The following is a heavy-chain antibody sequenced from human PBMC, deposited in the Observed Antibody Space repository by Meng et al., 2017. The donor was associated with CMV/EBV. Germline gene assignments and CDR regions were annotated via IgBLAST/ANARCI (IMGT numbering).Heavy chain of an antibody. D-gene: IGHD5-18*01. CDR2: IYYSGTT. Sequence: PETLSLTCTVPAATISSSRYDWGWIRQPPGKGLEWIGSIYYSGTTYYNPSLKSRVTISVDTSKNQFSLKLSSVTAADTAVYCCARSHTAMPLPHKSFDYWGQGTLVTVSS. CDR1: AATISSSRYD. J-gene: IGHJ4*02. V-gene: IGHV4-39*07. CDR3: ARSHTAMPLPHKSFDY.